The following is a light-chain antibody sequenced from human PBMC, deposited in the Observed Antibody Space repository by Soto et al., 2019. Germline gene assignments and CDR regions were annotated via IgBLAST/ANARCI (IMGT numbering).Light chain of an antibody. CDR2: EVS. Sequence: QSALTQPASVSGSPGHSITISCTGTSSDVGGYNYVSWYQHHPGKVPKLMIYEVSNRPSGVSNRFSGSKSGNTASLTISGLQAEDEADYYCTSSTSSSTVVFGGGTKLTVL. CDR1: SSDVGGYNY. J-gene: IGLJ2*01. CDR3: TSSTSSSTVV. V-gene: IGLV2-14*01.